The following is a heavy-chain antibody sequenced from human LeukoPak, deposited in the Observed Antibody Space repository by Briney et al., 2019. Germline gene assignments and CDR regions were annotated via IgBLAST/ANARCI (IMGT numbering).Heavy chain of an antibody. D-gene: IGHD1/OR15-1a*01. J-gene: IGHJ5*02. CDR2: INPSGGST. CDR1: GYTFTNYF. V-gene: IGHV1-46*01. Sequence: AASVKVSCKASGYTFTNYFMHGVRQAPGQGLEWMGVINPSGGSTSYVQNFQGRVTMTRDMSTSTVYMELSSLRSEDTAVYYCARGDGEVVTGTENWFDPWGQGTLVTVSS. CDR3: ARGDGEVVTGTENWFDP.